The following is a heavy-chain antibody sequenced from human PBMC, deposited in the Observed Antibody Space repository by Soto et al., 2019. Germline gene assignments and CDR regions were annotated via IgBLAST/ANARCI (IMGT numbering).Heavy chain of an antibody. CDR3: ARGLGITDYDAFDI. Sequence: GGSLRLSCAASGFTFSSYSMNWVRQAPGKGLEWVSSISSSSSYIYYADSVKGRFTISRDNAKNSLYLQMNSLRAEDTAVYYCARGLGITDYDAFDIWGQGTMVTVSS. J-gene: IGHJ3*02. D-gene: IGHD7-27*01. CDR1: GFTFSSYS. V-gene: IGHV3-21*01. CDR2: ISSSSSYI.